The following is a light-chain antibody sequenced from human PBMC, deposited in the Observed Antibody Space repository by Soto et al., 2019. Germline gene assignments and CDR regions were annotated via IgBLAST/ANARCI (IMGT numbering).Light chain of an antibody. CDR2: GAS. Sequence: EIVMTQSPATLSVSPGERATLSCRASQSVSSNLAWYQQKPGQAPRLLIYGASTRATGIPAGFSGSGSGTEFTLTISSLQSEDFAIYFCQQYNNWPPDRTFGQGTKVEIK. CDR3: QQYNNWPPDRT. CDR1: QSVSSN. V-gene: IGKV3-15*01. J-gene: IGKJ1*01.